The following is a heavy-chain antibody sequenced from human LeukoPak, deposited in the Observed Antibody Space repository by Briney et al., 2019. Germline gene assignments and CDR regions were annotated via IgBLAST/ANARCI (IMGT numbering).Heavy chain of an antibody. CDR2: ITSKAYGGTT. J-gene: IGHJ5*02. V-gene: IGHV3-49*04. CDR1: GFTFGDYA. Sequence: PGRSLILSCTASGFTFGDYAMSWVRPAPGKGPEWIGFITSKAYGGTTEYAASVKGGFTISRDDSKNIAYLQMNSLKTEDTAVYYCSRFTYCSGGSCCFDPWGQGTLVTVSS. D-gene: IGHD2-15*01. CDR3: SRFTYCSGGSCCFDP.